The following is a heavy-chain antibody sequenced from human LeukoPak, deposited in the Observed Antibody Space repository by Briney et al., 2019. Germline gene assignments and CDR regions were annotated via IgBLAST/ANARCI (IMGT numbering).Heavy chain of an antibody. CDR1: GGTFSSYA. J-gene: IGHJ4*02. CDR2: INPNSGGT. Sequence: ASVKVSCKASGGTFSSYAISWVRQAPGQGLEWMGWINPNSGGTNYAQKFQGRVTMTRDTSISTAYMELSRLRSDDTAVYYCARDLGYYGSGNFDYWGQGTLVTVSS. D-gene: IGHD3-10*01. CDR3: ARDLGYYGSGNFDY. V-gene: IGHV1-2*02.